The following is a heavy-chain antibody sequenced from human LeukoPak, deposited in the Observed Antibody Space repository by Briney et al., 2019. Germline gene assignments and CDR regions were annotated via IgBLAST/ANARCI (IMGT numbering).Heavy chain of an antibody. CDR2: IYTSGST. Sequence: SETLSLTCTVSGASISSYYWSWIRQPAGKGLEWIGRIYTSGSTNYNPSLKSRVTMSVDTSKNLFSLNLSSVTAADTAVYYCARGSIVRNSSSPFDYWGQGTVVTVSS. CDR3: ARGSIVRNSSSPFDY. D-gene: IGHD6-6*01. V-gene: IGHV4-4*07. CDR1: GASISSYY. J-gene: IGHJ4*02.